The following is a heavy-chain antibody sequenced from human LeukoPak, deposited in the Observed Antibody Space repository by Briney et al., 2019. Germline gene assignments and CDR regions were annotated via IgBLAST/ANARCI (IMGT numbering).Heavy chain of an antibody. Sequence: ASVKVSCKASGYTFTSYDINWVRQATGQGLEWMGWMNPNNGNKAYAQKFQGRVTITRNTSISTAYVELSSLRSEDTALYYCARVGHYYGSGSSYTYYYYYMDVWGKGTAVTVSS. CDR1: GYTFTSYD. V-gene: IGHV1-8*03. J-gene: IGHJ6*03. D-gene: IGHD3-10*01. CDR3: ARVGHYYGSGSSYTYYYYYMDV. CDR2: MNPNNGNK.